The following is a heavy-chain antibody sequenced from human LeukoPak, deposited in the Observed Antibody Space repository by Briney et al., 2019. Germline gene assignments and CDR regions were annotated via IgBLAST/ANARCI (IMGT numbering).Heavy chain of an antibody. Sequence: PGGSLRLSCAASGFTFSSYSMNWVRQAPGKGLEWVSSISSSSGFIFYADSVKGRFTSSRDNAKNSLYLQMNSLRAEDTAVYYCARDLDGYNSFDYWGQGTLVTVSS. J-gene: IGHJ4*02. V-gene: IGHV3-21*01. CDR3: ARDLDGYNSFDY. D-gene: IGHD5-24*01. CDR2: ISSSSGFI. CDR1: GFTFSSYS.